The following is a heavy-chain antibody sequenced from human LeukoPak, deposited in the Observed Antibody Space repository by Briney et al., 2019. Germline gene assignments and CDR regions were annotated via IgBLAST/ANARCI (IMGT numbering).Heavy chain of an antibody. J-gene: IGHJ4*02. CDR1: GYTFTTHW. D-gene: IGHD2-15*01. V-gene: IGHV5-51*01. Sequence: GESLKICCQGSGYTFTTHWIGWLRQMPGGLLEWLGIIPPGGSETKYNPSFQGQVTISADRSINTTYLQWSSLNASDTAMYYCARRLCGGRSPVYFDQWGRGALVTVSS. CDR3: ARRLCGGRSPVYFDQ. CDR2: IPPGGSET.